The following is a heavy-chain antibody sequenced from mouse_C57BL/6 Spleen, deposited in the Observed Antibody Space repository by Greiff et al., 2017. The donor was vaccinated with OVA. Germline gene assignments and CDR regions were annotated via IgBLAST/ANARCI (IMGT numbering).Heavy chain of an antibody. J-gene: IGHJ4*01. V-gene: IGHV1-55*01. D-gene: IGHD2-2*01. CDR1: GYTFTSYW. CDR2: IYPGSGST. Sequence: VQLQQPGAELVKPGASVKMSCKASGYTFTSYWITWVKQRPGQGLEWIGDIYPGSGSTNYNEKFESKATLTVNTSSSTAYMQLSSLTSEDSAVYYCARSRDYGYYYAMDYWGQGTSVTVSS. CDR3: ARSRDYGYYYAMDY.